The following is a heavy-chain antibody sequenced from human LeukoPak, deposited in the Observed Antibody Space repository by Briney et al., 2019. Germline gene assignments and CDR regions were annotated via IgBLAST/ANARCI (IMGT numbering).Heavy chain of an antibody. D-gene: IGHD3-3*01. Sequence: GGSLRLSCAASGFTFSSYAMHWVRQAPGKGLEWVAFIRSDGSNKYYADSVKGRFTISRDNSKNTLYLQMNSLRAEDTAVYYCAKDTYDFWSGQSGCWGQGTLVTVSS. CDR2: IRSDGSNK. CDR3: AKDTYDFWSGQSGC. V-gene: IGHV3-30*02. J-gene: IGHJ4*02. CDR1: GFTFSSYA.